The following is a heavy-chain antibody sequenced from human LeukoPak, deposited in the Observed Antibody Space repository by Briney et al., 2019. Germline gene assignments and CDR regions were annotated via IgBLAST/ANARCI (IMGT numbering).Heavy chain of an antibody. D-gene: IGHD3-3*01. J-gene: IGHJ4*02. CDR2: INPINGDT. CDR3: ARGGTIFGVVITPSFDY. CDR1: GYSFSGYY. Sequence: GASVTVSCKASGYSFSGYYIQWVRQAPGQGLEWMGWINPINGDTNYGQTFRGRVAMTTDTDRQTAYMELKSLTTDDTAVYYCARGGTIFGVVITPSFDYWGQGTLVTVSS. V-gene: IGHV1-2*02.